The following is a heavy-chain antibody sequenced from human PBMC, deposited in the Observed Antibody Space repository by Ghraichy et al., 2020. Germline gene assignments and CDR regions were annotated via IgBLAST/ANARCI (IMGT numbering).Heavy chain of an antibody. CDR1: GGTFSSYA. CDR3: ARVHKYSGSYSGPLAAAFDI. D-gene: IGHD1-26*01. V-gene: IGHV1-69*13. CDR2: IIPIFGTA. J-gene: IGHJ3*02. Sequence: SVKVSCKASGGTFSSYAISWVRQAPGQGLEWMGGIIPIFGTANYAQKFQGRVTITADESTSTAYMELSSLRSEDTAVYYCARVHKYSGSYSGPLAAAFDIWGQGTMVTVSS.